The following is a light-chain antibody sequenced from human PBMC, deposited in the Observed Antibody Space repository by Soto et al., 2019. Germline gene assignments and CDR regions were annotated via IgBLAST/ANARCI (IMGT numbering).Light chain of an antibody. CDR2: GAS. CDR3: QQSYSTPRA. J-gene: IGKJ1*01. V-gene: IGKV1-39*01. CDR1: QTISAS. Sequence: DIQMTQSPSSLSVSVGDRVTITCRASQTISASLNWFQQKPGRSPQLLIYGASNLQSGVPSRFSGSRSGTDFTLIITDLQTEDSATYFCQQSYSTPRAVGQGTKV.